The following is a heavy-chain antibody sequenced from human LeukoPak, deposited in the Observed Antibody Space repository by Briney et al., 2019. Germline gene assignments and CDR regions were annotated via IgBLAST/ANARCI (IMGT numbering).Heavy chain of an antibody. D-gene: IGHD2/OR15-2a*01. CDR3: ARAARADCTSPTCHSWLAP. V-gene: IGHV3-74*01. Sequence: GGSLRLSCAASGFTFSRYWIHWVRQAPGKGLVWVSRINSDGSTTTYADSVKGRFTISRDNAKNTLYLRMNGLRAEDTAVYYCARAARADCTSPTCHSWLAPWGQGTQVTVSS. CDR2: INSDGSTT. J-gene: IGHJ5*02. CDR1: GFTFSRYW.